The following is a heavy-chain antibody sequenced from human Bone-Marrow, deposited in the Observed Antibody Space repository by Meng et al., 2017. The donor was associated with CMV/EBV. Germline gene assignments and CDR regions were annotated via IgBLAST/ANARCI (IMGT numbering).Heavy chain of an antibody. J-gene: IGHJ6*02. CDR3: ATRIAAARSVSVDV. CDR1: GGSFSGYY. D-gene: IGHD6-13*01. V-gene: IGHV4-34*01. Sequence: SETLSLTCAVYGGSFSGYYWSWIRQPPEKGLEWIGEINHTGRTKYNPPLKSRVTISVDTSKNQFSLKLSSVTAADTAVYYCATRIAAARSVSVDVWGQGTTVTVSS. CDR2: INHTGRT.